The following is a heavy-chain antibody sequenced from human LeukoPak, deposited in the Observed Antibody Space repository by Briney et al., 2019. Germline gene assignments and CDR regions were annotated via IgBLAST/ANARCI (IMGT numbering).Heavy chain of an antibody. CDR2: IYTSGST. V-gene: IGHV4-61*02. J-gene: IGHJ1*01. CDR3: ARHERRSRSRGRQQLVTLLDFQH. Sequence: SETLSLTCTVSGGSISSGSYYWSWIRQPAGKGLEWIGRIYTSGSTNYNPSLKSRVTISVDTSKNQFSLKLSSVTAADTAVYYCARHERRSRSRGRQQLVTLLDFQHWGQGTLVTVSS. CDR1: GGSISSGSYY. D-gene: IGHD6-13*01.